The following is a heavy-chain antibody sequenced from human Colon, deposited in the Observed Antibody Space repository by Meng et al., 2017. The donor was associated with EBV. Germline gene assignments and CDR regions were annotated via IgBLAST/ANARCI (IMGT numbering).Heavy chain of an antibody. V-gene: IGHV4-61*01. Sequence: QVQLQESGPGLVKPSETLSLTCTVSGDSVATGRYYWSWIRQPPGKGLEWIAYIYYIGGTNYNPSLKSRLTISLDTSKNQFSLSLRSVTAADTAVYYCARVSSRSFDPWGQGTLVTVSS. CDR1: GDSVATGRYY. CDR3: ARVSSRSFDP. J-gene: IGHJ5*02. CDR2: IYYIGGT.